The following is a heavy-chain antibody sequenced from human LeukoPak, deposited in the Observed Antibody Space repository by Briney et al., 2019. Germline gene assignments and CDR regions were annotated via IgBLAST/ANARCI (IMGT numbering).Heavy chain of an antibody. CDR1: GFTFRTYW. J-gene: IGHJ4*02. CDR2: IKQDGSEK. V-gene: IGHV3-7*04. Sequence: GESLRLSCAASGFTFRTYWMSWVRQAPGKGLEWVANIKQDGSEKYYVDSVKGRFTISRDNAKNSLYVQMNSLRAEDTAVYYCARDYDIGCFDYWGQGTLVTVSS. CDR3: ARDYDIGCFDY. D-gene: IGHD3-9*01.